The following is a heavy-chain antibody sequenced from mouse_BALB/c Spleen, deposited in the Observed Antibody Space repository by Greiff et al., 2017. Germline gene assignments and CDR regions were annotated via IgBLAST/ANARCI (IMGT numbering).Heavy chain of an antibody. CDR2: ISSGSSTI. V-gene: IGHV5-17*02. J-gene: IGHJ4*01. CDR3: AREGTWAMDY. CDR1: GFTFSSFG. D-gene: IGHD3-3*01. Sequence: EVNVVESGGGLVQPGGSRKLSCAASGFTFSSFGMHWVRQAPEKGLEWVAYISSGSSTIYYADTVKGRFTISRDNPKNTLFLQMTSLRSEDTAMYYCAREGTWAMDYWGQGTSVTVSS.